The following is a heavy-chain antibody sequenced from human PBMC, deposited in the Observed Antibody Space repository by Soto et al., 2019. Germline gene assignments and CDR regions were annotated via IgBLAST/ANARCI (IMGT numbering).Heavy chain of an antibody. CDR2: MNPNSGNT. CDR1: GYTFTSYD. V-gene: IGHV1-8*01. J-gene: IGHJ4*02. D-gene: IGHD3-22*01. Sequence: GASVKVSCKASGYTFTSYDINWVRQATGQGLEWLGWMNPNSGNTGYAQKFQGRVTMTRNTSISTAYMELSSLRSEDTAVYYCARVLDSSGYYYLFDYWGQGTLVTVSS. CDR3: ARVLDSSGYYYLFDY.